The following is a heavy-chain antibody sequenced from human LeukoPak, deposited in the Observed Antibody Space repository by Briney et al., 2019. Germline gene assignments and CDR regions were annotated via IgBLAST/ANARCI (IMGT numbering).Heavy chain of an antibody. Sequence: GGSLRLSCAASGFTFSSYAMSWVRQAPGKGLEWVSTISGSGGSTYYADSVKGRFTISRDNSKNTLYLQMNSLRAEDTAVYYCAKGRHYYDSSGYFHYFDYWGQGTLVTVSS. CDR1: GFTFSSYA. D-gene: IGHD3-22*01. CDR3: AKGRHYYDSSGYFHYFDY. J-gene: IGHJ4*02. V-gene: IGHV3-23*01. CDR2: ISGSGGST.